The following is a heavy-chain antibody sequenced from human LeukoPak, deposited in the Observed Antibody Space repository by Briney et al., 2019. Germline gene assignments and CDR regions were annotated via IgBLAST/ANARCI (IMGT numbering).Heavy chain of an antibody. Sequence: GGSLRLSCAASGITVTSNHMSWVRQAPGKELEWVSVIYSGGSTYYADSVKGRFTISRDNSKNTLYLQMNSLRAEDTAVYYCAREGIVASFRLGYFDYWGQGTLVTVSS. CDR2: IYSGGST. CDR3: AREGIVASFRLGYFDY. V-gene: IGHV3-66*01. J-gene: IGHJ4*02. CDR1: GITVTSNH. D-gene: IGHD5-12*01.